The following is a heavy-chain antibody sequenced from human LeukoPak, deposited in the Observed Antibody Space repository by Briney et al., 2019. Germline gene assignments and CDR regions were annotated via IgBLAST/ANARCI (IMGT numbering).Heavy chain of an antibody. Sequence: SETLFLTCTISGGSISSSSYYWGWIRQPPGKGLEWIGSIYYSGSTYYNPSLKSRVTISVDTSKNQFSLKLSSVTAADTAVYYCARHKSSWYYFDYWGQGTLVTVSS. V-gene: IGHV4-39*01. CDR1: GGSISSSSYY. CDR3: ARHKSSWYYFDY. J-gene: IGHJ4*02. D-gene: IGHD6-13*01. CDR2: IYYSGST.